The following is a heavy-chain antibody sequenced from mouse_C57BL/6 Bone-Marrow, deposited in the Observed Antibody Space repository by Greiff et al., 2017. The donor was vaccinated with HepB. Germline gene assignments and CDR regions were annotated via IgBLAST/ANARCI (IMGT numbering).Heavy chain of an antibody. CDR3: ARWEAGPYYFDY. D-gene: IGHD3-2*02. CDR1: GYTFTSYG. J-gene: IGHJ2*01. CDR2: IYPRSGNT. V-gene: IGHV1-81*01. Sequence: QVQLQQSGAELARPGASVKLSCKASGYTFTSYGISWVKQRTGQGLEWIGEIYPRSGNTYYNEKFKGKATLTADKSSSTAYMGLRSLTSEDSAVYFCARWEAGPYYFDYWGQGTTLTVSS.